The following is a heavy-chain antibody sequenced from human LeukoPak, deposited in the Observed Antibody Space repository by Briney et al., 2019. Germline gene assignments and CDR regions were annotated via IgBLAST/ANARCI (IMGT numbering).Heavy chain of an antibody. CDR1: GFTFSSYA. J-gene: IGHJ4*02. CDR3: AKGLYYLEY. Sequence: GGSLRLSCAASGFTFSSYAMTWVRQAPGKGLEWVSGITGSAGSTYYADSVKGRFTISRDNSKNTLYLQMNSLRAEDTAVYYCAKGLYYLEYWGQGTLVTVSS. V-gene: IGHV3-23*01. CDR2: ITGSAGST.